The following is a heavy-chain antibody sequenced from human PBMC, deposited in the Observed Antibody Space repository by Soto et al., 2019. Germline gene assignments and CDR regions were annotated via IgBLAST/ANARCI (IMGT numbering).Heavy chain of an antibody. CDR3: ARNGALDY. CDR1: GGSISSGDYY. D-gene: IGHD2-8*01. J-gene: IGHJ4*02. Sequence: QVQLQESGPGLVKPSQTLSLTCTVSGGSISSGDYYWSWIRQPPGKGLEWIGYILYSGTTNYNPSLESRLTISVDTSNNQFSLKLTSVTAADTAVDYCARNGALDYWGRGTLVTVSS. CDR2: ILYSGTT. V-gene: IGHV4-30-4*01.